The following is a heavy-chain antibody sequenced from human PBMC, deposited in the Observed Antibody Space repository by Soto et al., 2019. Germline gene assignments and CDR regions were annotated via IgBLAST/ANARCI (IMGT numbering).Heavy chain of an antibody. D-gene: IGHD3-16*01. V-gene: IGHV4-4*02. CDR2: IYHSGST. J-gene: IGHJ5*02. Sequence: SETLSLTCAVYGGSISSSNWCSWVRQPPGKGLEWIGEIYHSGSTNYNPSLKSRVTISVDKSKNQFSLKLSSVTAADTAVYYCARVYTTVTNCFDPWGQGTLVTVSS. CDR3: ARVYTTVTNCFDP. CDR1: GGSISSSNW.